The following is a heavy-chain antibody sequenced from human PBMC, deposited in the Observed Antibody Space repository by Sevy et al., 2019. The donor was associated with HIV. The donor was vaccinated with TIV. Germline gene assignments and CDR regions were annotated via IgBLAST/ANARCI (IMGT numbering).Heavy chain of an antibody. D-gene: IGHD6-6*01. CDR2: INPNSGGT. J-gene: IGHJ5*02. CDR1: GYTFTGYY. Sequence: ASVKVSCKASGYTFTGYYMHWVRQAPGQGLEWMGRINPNSGGTNYAQKFQGRVTMTRDTSISTAYMRLSRLRSDDTAVYYCAREVAAGPPNWFDPWGQGTLVTVSS. V-gene: IGHV1-2*06. CDR3: AREVAAGPPNWFDP.